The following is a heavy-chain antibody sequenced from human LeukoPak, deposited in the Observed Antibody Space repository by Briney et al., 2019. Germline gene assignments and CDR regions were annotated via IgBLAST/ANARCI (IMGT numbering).Heavy chain of an antibody. J-gene: IGHJ3*02. D-gene: IGHD2-21*01. CDR1: GYTFTGYY. Sequence: ASVKVSCKASGYTFTGYYMHWVRQAPGQGLEWMGWINPNSGGTNYAQKFQGRVTMTRDTSISTAYMELSRLRSDDTAVYYCAREIYVAAHDAFDIWGQGTMVTVSS. CDR3: AREIYVAAHDAFDI. V-gene: IGHV1-2*02. CDR2: INPNSGGT.